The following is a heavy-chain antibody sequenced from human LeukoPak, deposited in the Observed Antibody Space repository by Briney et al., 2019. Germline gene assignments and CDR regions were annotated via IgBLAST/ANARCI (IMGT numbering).Heavy chain of an antibody. CDR2: INRDGSST. V-gene: IGHV3-74*01. CDR1: GFTFSTYW. Sequence: PGGSLRLSCEASGFTFSTYWMHWVRQAPGKGLVLVSRINRDGSSTNYADSVKGRFTISRDNAKNTVYLQMNSLSAEDTAMYYCTFSSYGDHVGVDAFDIWGQGTMVTVSS. CDR3: TFSSYGDHVGVDAFDI. D-gene: IGHD4-17*01. J-gene: IGHJ3*02.